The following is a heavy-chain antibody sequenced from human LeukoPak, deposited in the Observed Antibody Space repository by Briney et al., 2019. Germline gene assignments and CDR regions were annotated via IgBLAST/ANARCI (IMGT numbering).Heavy chain of an antibody. CDR3: ARDMIRGIFDAFDI. CDR2: VNNDGSST. Sequence: GGSLRLSCAASGFTFSNYWMHWVRQTPGKGLVGVSCVNNDGSSTNYADSVKGRFTVSRDNTKNTLYLQMNSLRAEDTAVYYCARDMIRGIFDAFDIWGRGTMVTVSS. V-gene: IGHV3-74*01. J-gene: IGHJ3*02. D-gene: IGHD3-10*01. CDR1: GFTFSNYW.